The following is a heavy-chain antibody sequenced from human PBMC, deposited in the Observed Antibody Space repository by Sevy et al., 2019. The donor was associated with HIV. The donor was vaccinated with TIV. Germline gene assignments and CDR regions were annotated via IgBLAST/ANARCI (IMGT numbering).Heavy chain of an antibody. CDR1: GFTFSKYS. CDR3: AREGCTKPHDY. V-gene: IGHV3-23*01. D-gene: IGHD2-8*01. Sequence: VGSLRLSCAASGFTFSKYSMSWVRQPSGKGLEWVSTLSFGCGEINYADSVKGRFTISRDNSKSSVYLQMNNLRPEDTAVYYCAREGCTKPHDYWGQGTLVTVSS. CDR2: LSFGCGEI. J-gene: IGHJ4*02.